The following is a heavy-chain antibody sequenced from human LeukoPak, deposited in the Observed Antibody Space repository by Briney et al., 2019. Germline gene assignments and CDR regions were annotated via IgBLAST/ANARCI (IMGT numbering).Heavy chain of an antibody. CDR1: GGSISSYY. J-gene: IGHJ5*02. D-gene: IGHD4-17*01. V-gene: IGHV4-59*01. Sequence: PSETLSLTCTVSGGSISSYYWSWIRQPPGKGLEWIGYIYTSGSTNYNPSLKSRVTISVDTSKNQFSLKLSSVTAADTAVYYCAREHGDYGVPWFDPWGQGTLVTVSS. CDR3: AREHGDYGVPWFDP. CDR2: IYTSGST.